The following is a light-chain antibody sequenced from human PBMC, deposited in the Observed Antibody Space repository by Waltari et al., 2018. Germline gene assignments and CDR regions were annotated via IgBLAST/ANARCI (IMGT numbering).Light chain of an antibody. V-gene: IGLV3-21*02. CDR2: LDT. J-gene: IGLJ3*02. Sequence: SSVLPQAPSVSVAPGQPATVPCGGDNLGGSSVHWYQQAPGRAPALVVYLDTDRPPGIPDRFSGSKSGNAATLTISRVEAGDEADYYCHVWDGKTVMFGGGTKLTVL. CDR3: HVWDGKTVM. CDR1: NLGGSS.